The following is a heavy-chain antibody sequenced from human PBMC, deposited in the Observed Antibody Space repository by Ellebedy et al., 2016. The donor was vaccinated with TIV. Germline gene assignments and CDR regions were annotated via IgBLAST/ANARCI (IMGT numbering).Heavy chain of an antibody. Sequence: MPSETLSLTCTVSGGSISSYYWSRIRQPPGKGLEWIGYIYYSGSTNHNPSLKSRVTISVDTSKNQFSLRLSSVTAADTAVYYCARLTTVTWGFDYWGQGTLVTVSS. V-gene: IGHV4-59*08. J-gene: IGHJ4*02. CDR3: ARLTTVTWGFDY. D-gene: IGHD4-17*01. CDR1: GGSISSYY. CDR2: IYYSGST.